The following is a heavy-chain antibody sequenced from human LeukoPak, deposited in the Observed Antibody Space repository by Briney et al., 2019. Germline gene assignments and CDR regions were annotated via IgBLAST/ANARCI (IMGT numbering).Heavy chain of an antibody. CDR3: ARDGDGVHYYYYYMDV. CDR1: GFTFSSYS. V-gene: IGHV3-48*04. D-gene: IGHD5-24*01. CDR2: ISSSSSTI. Sequence: GGSLRLSCAASGFTFSSYSMNWVRQAPGKGLEWVSYISSSSSTIYYADSVKGRFTISRDNAKNSLYLQMNSLRAEDTAVYYCARDGDGVHYYYYYMDVWGKGTTVTVSS. J-gene: IGHJ6*03.